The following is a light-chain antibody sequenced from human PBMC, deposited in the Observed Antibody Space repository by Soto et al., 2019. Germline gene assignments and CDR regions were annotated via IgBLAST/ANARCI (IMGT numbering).Light chain of an antibody. CDR1: SSNLGAGYE. Sequence: QPVLTQPPSVSGAPGQTVTISCTGSSSNLGAGYEVHWYQQLPGTAPKLLIYANNNRPSGVRDRFSGSKSGTSASLGITGLQAEDEADYYCQSYDSSLRAWVFGGGTKLTVL. V-gene: IGLV1-40*01. CDR3: QSYDSSLRAWV. J-gene: IGLJ3*02. CDR2: ANN.